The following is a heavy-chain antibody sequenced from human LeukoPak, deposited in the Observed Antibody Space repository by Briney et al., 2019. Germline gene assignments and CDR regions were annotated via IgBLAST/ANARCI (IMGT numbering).Heavy chain of an antibody. Sequence: SVKVSCKASGGTFSSYAISWVRQAPGQGLQWMGRIIPIFGIANYAQKFQGRVTITADKSTSTAYMELSSLRSEDTAVYYCARAVVVVAATNGAFDIWGQGTMVTVSS. CDR1: GGTFSSYA. CDR3: ARAVVVVAATNGAFDI. J-gene: IGHJ3*02. V-gene: IGHV1-69*04. CDR2: IIPIFGIA. D-gene: IGHD2-15*01.